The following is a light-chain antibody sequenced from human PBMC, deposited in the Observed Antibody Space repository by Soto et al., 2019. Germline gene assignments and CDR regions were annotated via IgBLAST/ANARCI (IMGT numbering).Light chain of an antibody. CDR2: EGS. CDR1: SSDVGSYNL. Sequence: QLVLTQPASVSGSPGQSITISCTGTSSDVGSYNLVSWYQQHPGKAPKLMIYEGSKRPSGVSNRFSGSKSGNTASLTISGLQAEDEANYYCNSYTTLSNRVFGTGTKLTVL. CDR3: NSYTTLSNRV. V-gene: IGLV2-14*02. J-gene: IGLJ1*01.